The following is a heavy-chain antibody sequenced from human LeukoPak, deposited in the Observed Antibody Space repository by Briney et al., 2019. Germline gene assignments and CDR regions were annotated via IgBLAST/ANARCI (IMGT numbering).Heavy chain of an antibody. J-gene: IGHJ3*01. Sequence: SETLSLTCAVYGGSLSGYFGTWIRQSPGKGLEWIEEMTQSGSTNSNPSLKSRVTVSADTSKNQLSLKLTSVTAADTGVYYCARYPGGGKFDLWGQGTVVTVSA. D-gene: IGHD3-16*01. V-gene: IGHV4-34*01. CDR2: MTQSGST. CDR1: GGSLSGYF. CDR3: ARYPGGGKFDL.